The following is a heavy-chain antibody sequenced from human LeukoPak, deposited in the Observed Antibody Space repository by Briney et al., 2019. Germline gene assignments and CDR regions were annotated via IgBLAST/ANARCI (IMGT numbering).Heavy chain of an antibody. Sequence: GGSLRLSCAASGFTFSSYWMHWVRQAPGKGLVWVSRINSDGSSTSYADSVKGRFTISRDNAKNTLYLQMNSLRAEDTAVYYCARDGIAVAGPDAFDIWSQGTMVTVSS. D-gene: IGHD6-19*01. CDR3: ARDGIAVAGPDAFDI. J-gene: IGHJ3*02. CDR1: GFTFSSYW. CDR2: INSDGSST. V-gene: IGHV3-74*01.